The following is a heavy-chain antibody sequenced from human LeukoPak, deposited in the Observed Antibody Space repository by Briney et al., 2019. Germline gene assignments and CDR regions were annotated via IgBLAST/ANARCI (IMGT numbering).Heavy chain of an antibody. V-gene: IGHV4-39*07. CDR3: ARAGYCSSTSCPIGKIDY. D-gene: IGHD2-2*03. Sequence: PSETLSLTCTVSGGSISSSSYYWGWIRQPPGKGLEWIGSIYYSGSTYYNPSLKSRVTISVDTSKNQFSLKLSSVTAADTAVYYCARAGYCSSTSCPIGKIDYWGQGTLVTVSS. CDR2: IYYSGST. CDR1: GGSISSSSYY. J-gene: IGHJ4*02.